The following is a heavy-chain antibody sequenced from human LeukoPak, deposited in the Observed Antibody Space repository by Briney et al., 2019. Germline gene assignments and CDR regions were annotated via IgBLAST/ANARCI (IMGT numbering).Heavy chain of an antibody. J-gene: IGHJ3*02. Sequence: SETLSLTCTVSGGSISSSSYYWGWIRQPPGKGLEWIGSIYYSGSTYYNPSLKSRVTISVDTSKNQFSLKPSSVTAADTAVYYCAREVSAARGDAFDIWGQGTMVTVSS. CDR1: GGSISSSSYY. CDR3: AREVSAARGDAFDI. V-gene: IGHV4-39*07. CDR2: IYYSGST. D-gene: IGHD2-2*01.